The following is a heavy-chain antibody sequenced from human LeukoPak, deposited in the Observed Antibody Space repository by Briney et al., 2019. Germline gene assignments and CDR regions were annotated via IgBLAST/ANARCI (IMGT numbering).Heavy chain of an antibody. D-gene: IGHD4-23*01. V-gene: IGHV4-34*01. CDR2: INHVEST. Sequence: GSLRLSCAASGFTLSNAWMNWVRQAPGKGLEWIGEINHVESTNDNPSLKSRVTTSVDTSKNQFSLTLSSVTAADTAVYYCARGGGSTGHSFDYWGQGTLVTVSS. J-gene: IGHJ4*02. CDR3: ARGGGSTGHSFDY. CDR1: GFTLSNAW.